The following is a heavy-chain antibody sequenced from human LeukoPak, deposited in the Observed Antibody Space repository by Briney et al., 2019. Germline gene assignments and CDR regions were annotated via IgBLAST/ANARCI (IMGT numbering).Heavy chain of an antibody. CDR3: ASALGSYYGSGSPTTY. D-gene: IGHD3-10*01. CDR2: IYTRGST. Sequence: SETLSLTCSVSGGSISSGTYYWSWIRQPAGKGLEWIGRIYTRGSTNYNPSLKSRVTISVDTSKNQFSLKLSSVTAADTAVYYCASALGSYYGSGSPTTYWGQGTLVTVSS. V-gene: IGHV4-61*02. J-gene: IGHJ4*02. CDR1: GGSISSGTYY.